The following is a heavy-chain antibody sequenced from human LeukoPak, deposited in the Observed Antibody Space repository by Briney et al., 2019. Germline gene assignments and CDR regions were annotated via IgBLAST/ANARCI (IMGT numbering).Heavy chain of an antibody. CDR3: ARGLLTSFRQLWPYYFDY. D-gene: IGHD5-18*01. Sequence: SETLSLTCAVYGGSFSSYYWSWIRQPPGKGLEWIGEINHSGSANYNPSLKSRVTISVDTSKNQFSLKLSSVTAADTAVYYCARGLLTSFRQLWPYYFDYWGQGTLVTVSS. CDR2: INHSGSA. CDR1: GGSFSSYY. J-gene: IGHJ4*02. V-gene: IGHV4-34*01.